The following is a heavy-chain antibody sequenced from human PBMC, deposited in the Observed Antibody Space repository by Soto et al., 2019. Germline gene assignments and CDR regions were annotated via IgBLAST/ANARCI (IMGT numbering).Heavy chain of an antibody. CDR3: GSVHN. J-gene: IGHJ1*01. Sequence: GSSVKVSCKASGGSFSGQAVSWVLQAPGRGLEWMGGIIPIFHTTNYARKFQGRLTIIADESTSTASMELTSLTSADTAVHFRGSVHNWGQGTQVTVSS. V-gene: IGHV1-69*13. CDR2: IIPIFHTT. CDR1: GGSFSGQA.